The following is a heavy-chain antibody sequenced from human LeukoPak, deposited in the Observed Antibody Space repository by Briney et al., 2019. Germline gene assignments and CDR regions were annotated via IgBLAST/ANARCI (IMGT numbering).Heavy chain of an antibody. J-gene: IGHJ4*02. Sequence: GGSLRLSCAASGFTFSSYAMSWVRQAPGKGLEWVSAISGSGGSTYYADSVKGRFTISRDNSKNTLYLQMNSLRAEDTAVYYCAKDLVSGSYGEWFFDYWGQGTLVTVSS. D-gene: IGHD1-26*01. CDR3: AKDLVSGSYGEWFFDY. CDR1: GFTFSSYA. CDR2: ISGSGGST. V-gene: IGHV3-23*01.